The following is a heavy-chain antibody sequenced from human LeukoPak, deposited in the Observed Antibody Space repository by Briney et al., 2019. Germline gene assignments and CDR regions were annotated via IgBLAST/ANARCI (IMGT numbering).Heavy chain of an antibody. D-gene: IGHD3-16*02. CDR1: GGSISGGGYY. CDR3: ARGVITFGGVIYLAALSYYFDY. CDR2: IYYSGST. J-gene: IGHJ4*02. V-gene: IGHV4-31*03. Sequence: SETLSLTCTVSGGSISGGGYYWSWIRQHPGKGLEWIGYIYYSGSTYYNPSLKSRVTISVDTSKNQFSLKLSSVTAADTAVYYCARGVITFGGVIYLAALSYYFDYWGQGTLVTVSS.